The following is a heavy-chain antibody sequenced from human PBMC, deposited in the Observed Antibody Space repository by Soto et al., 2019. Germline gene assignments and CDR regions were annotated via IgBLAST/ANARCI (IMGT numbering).Heavy chain of an antibody. CDR2: IYPGDSDT. D-gene: IGHD3-22*01. V-gene: IGHV5-51*01. Sequence: GESLKISCKGSGYSFTSYWIGWVRQMPGKGLEWMGIIYPGDSDTRYSPSFQGQVTISADKSISTAYLQWSSLKASDTAMYYCARQHYDSSGYDYYYGMDVWGQGTTVTVSS. CDR3: ARQHYDSSGYDYYYGMDV. CDR1: GYSFTSYW. J-gene: IGHJ6*02.